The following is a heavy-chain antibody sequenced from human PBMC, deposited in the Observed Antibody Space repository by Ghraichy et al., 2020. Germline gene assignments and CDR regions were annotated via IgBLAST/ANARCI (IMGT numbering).Heavy chain of an antibody. CDR2: IRYDGGQK. Sequence: GGSLRLSCVASGFDFNSHGMSWVRQAPGKGLEWLALIRYDGGQKYDVDSVRGRFIISRDNGKNSLYLQMNSLRAEDTAVYYCVRVAWGGRDYCDYWGQGALVTVSS. V-gene: IGHV3-7*03. J-gene: IGHJ4*02. D-gene: IGHD3-16*01. CDR3: VRVAWGGRDYCDY. CDR1: GFDFNSHG.